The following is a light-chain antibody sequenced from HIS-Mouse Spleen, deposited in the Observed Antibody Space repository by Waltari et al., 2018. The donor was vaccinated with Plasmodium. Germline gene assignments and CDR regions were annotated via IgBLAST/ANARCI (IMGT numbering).Light chain of an antibody. V-gene: IGLV2-8*01. J-gene: IGLJ1*01. CDR1: SSDVGGYTY. CDR2: EVS. Sequence: QSALTQPPSASGSPGQSVTISCTGSSSDVGGYTYVSWSHQHPGQAPKLMIYEVSKRPSGVPDRFSGSKSGNTASLTVSGLQAEDEADYYCSSYAGSNNYVFGTGTKVTVL. CDR3: SSYAGSNNYV.